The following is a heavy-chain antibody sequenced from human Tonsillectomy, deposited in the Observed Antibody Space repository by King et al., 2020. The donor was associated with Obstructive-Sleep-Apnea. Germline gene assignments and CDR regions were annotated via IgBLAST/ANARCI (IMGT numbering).Heavy chain of an antibody. J-gene: IGHJ4*02. CDR1: GFTFSIYA. V-gene: IGHV3-64D*09. D-gene: IGHD3-10*01. CDR2: ISSQGGST. Sequence: DVQLVESGGGLVQPGGSLRLSCSASGFTFSIYAMHWVRQAPGKGLEYVSAISSQGGSTYYADSVKGRFTISRDNSKNTLYLQMSSLRTDDTAVYYCALWFGELSDPLTFDYWGQGTLVTVSS. CDR3: ALWFGELSDPLTFDY.